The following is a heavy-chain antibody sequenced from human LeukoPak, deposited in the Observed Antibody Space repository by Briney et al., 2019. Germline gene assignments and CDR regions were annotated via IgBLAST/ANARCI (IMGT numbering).Heavy chain of an antibody. CDR1: VFTFSSYA. Sequence: PGGSLRLSCAASVFTFSSYAMSWVRQAPGKGLEWVSAISGSGGSTYYADSVKGRFTISRDNSKNTLYLQMNSLRAEDTAVYYCAKDWRPDWNFLYYFAYWGQGSLVTVSS. CDR2: ISGSGGST. J-gene: IGHJ4*02. D-gene: IGHD1-7*01. V-gene: IGHV3-23*01. CDR3: AKDWRPDWNFLYYFAY.